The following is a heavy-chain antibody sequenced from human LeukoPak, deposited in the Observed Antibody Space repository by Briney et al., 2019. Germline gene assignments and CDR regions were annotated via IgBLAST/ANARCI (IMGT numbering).Heavy chain of an antibody. V-gene: IGHV3-23*01. CDR3: AKGGYCSSTSCYVGWFDP. CDR1: GFTFSSYA. D-gene: IGHD2-2*01. Sequence: GGSLRLSCAASGFTFSSYAMNWVRQAPGKGLEWVSVISGGGGSTYYADSVKGRFTISRDNSKNTLFLQMNRLRAEDTAVYYCAKGGYCSSTSCYVGWFDPWGQGTLVTVSS. CDR2: ISGGGGST. J-gene: IGHJ5*02.